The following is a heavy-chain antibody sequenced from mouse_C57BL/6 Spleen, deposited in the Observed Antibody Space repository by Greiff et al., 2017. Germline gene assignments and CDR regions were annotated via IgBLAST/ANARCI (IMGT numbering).Heavy chain of an antibody. CDR3: ARWLLPSYAMDY. D-gene: IGHD2-3*01. V-gene: IGHV1-59*01. CDR2: IDPSDSYT. J-gene: IGHJ4*01. CDR1: GYTFTSYW. Sequence: VQLQQPGAELVRPGTSVKLSCKASGYTFTSYWMHWVKQRPGQGLEWIGVIDPSDSYTNYNQKFKGKATLTVDTSSSTAYMQLSSLTSEDSAVYYCARWLLPSYAMDYWGQGTSVTVSS.